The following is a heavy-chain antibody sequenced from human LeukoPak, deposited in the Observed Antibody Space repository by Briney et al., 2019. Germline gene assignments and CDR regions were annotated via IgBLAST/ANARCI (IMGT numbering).Heavy chain of an antibody. CDR3: ARDPGYCSGDNCYYSFFDP. CDR2: LYTSGSM. J-gene: IGHJ5*02. Sequence: PSETLSLTCTVSGGSISSGSYDWYWIRQPAGKGLEWIGHLYTSGSMSYNPSLKSRVTISVDTSKNQFSLKLSSVTAADTAVYYCARDPGYCSGDNCYYSFFDPWGQGTLVTVSS. CDR1: GGSISSGSYD. V-gene: IGHV4-61*09. D-gene: IGHD2-15*01.